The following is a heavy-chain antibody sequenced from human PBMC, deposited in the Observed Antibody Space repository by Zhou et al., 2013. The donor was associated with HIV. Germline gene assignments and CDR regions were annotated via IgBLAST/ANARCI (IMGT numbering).Heavy chain of an antibody. CDR3: ATSNYGSWVGDS. D-gene: IGHD6-13*01. V-gene: IGHV1-2*02. CDR1: AYRFIAEF. Sequence: QVQLVQSGAEVKKPGTPRVGRSRAKASAYRFIAEFIHWVRQAPGQGLEWMGRINCNSGDTAYAQKFQGRVTMSRDTSIRTAYMELSRLRSDDTAVYYCATSNYGSWVGDSWGQGTLVTVSS. CDR2: INCNSGDT. J-gene: IGHJ4*02.